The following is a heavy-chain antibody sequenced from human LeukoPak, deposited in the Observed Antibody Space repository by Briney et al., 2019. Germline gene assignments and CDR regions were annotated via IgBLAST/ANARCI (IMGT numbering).Heavy chain of an antibody. CDR2: ISSSSSYI. CDR1: GFSFSSHG. CDR3: AREPVHDYGDYGNAFDI. D-gene: IGHD4-17*01. Sequence: KSGGTLRLSCAGSGFSFSSHGMNWVRQAPGKGLEWVSSISSSSSYIYYADSVKGRFTISRDNAKNSLYLQMNSLRAEDTAVYYCAREPVHDYGDYGNAFDIWGQGTMVTVSS. V-gene: IGHV3-21*01. J-gene: IGHJ3*02.